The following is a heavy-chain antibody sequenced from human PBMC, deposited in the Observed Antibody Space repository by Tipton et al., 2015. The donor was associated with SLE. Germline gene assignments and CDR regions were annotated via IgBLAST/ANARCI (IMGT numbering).Heavy chain of an antibody. J-gene: IGHJ4*02. D-gene: IGHD2-2*01. CDR3: ARFPTYHFDL. CDR1: GDSISSSTYY. V-gene: IGHV4-39*07. Sequence: TLSLTCTVSGDSISSSTYYWGWIRQPPGKGLEWIGNMYFSGSTYYNPSLKSRVTISADTSKNQFSLNLSSVTAADTAVYYCARFPTYHFDLWGQGTLVTVSS. CDR2: MYFSGST.